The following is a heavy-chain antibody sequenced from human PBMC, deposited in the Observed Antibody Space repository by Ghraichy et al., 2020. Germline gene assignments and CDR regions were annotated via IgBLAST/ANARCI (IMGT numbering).Heavy chain of an antibody. D-gene: IGHD1-1*01. Sequence: GGSLRLSCAASGFTFSRFWMSWVRQAPGKGLEWVANIKQDGSDTNYVDSVKGRFTISRDNTKTLLYLQMNSLRADDTAVYYCVIQWLERRFDHWGQGTLVTVSS. J-gene: IGHJ4*02. V-gene: IGHV3-7*01. CDR1: GFTFSRFW. CDR2: IKQDGSDT. CDR3: VIQWLERRFDH.